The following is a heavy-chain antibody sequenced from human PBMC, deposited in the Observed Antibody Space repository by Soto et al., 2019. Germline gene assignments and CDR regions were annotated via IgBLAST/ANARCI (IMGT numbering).Heavy chain of an antibody. CDR1: GFTFSSYA. J-gene: IGHJ4*02. V-gene: IGHV3-30-3*01. Sequence: QVQLVESGGGVVQPGRSLRLSCAASGFTFSSYAMHWVRQAPGKGLEWVAVISYDGSNKYYADSVKGRFTISRDNSKNTLYLQMNSLRAEDTAVYYCARDRGTMFVDVGNPPDYWGQGTLVTVSS. D-gene: IGHD3-10*02. CDR3: ARDRGTMFVDVGNPPDY. CDR2: ISYDGSNK.